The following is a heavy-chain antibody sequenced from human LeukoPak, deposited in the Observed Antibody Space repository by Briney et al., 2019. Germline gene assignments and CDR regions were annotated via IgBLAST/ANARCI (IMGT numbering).Heavy chain of an antibody. CDR2: ISGSGGTT. CDR1: GFTFSSYA. Sequence: PGGSLRLSCAASGFTFSSYAMNWVRQAPGKGLEWVSAISGSGGTTNYADSVKGRFTISRDNSKNTLSLQMNSLRAEDTAVYYCAKDQGYGGGTHFDYWGQGTLVTVSS. D-gene: IGHD3-16*01. J-gene: IGHJ4*02. V-gene: IGHV3-23*01. CDR3: AKDQGYGGGTHFDY.